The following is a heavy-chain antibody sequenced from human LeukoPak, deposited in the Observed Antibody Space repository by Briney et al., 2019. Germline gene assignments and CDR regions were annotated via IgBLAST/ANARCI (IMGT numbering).Heavy chain of an antibody. CDR1: GGSVSSGTYY. J-gene: IGHJ4*02. CDR3: ASESIVGAPGQFDY. V-gene: IGHV4-61*01. Sequence: PSETLSLTCTVSGGSVSSGTYYWSWIRQPPGKGLEWIGYIYYSGTTNYNPSLKSRVTISVDTSKNQFSLKLSSVTAADTAVYYCASESIVGAPGQFDYWGQGTLVTVSS. D-gene: IGHD1-26*01. CDR2: IYYSGTT.